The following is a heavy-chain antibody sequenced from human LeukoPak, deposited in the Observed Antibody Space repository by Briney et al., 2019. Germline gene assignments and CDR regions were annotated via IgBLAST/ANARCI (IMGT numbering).Heavy chain of an antibody. CDR2: IYSGGST. V-gene: IGHV3-66*01. D-gene: IGHD5-24*01. J-gene: IGHJ5*02. CDR1: GGSINSSKW. CDR3: ARGRDWLQAFDP. Sequence: SSGTLSLTCAVSGGSINSSKWWSWVRQAPGKGLEWVSVIYSGGSTYYADSVKGRFTISRDNSKNTLYLQMNSLRAEDTAVYYCARGRDWLQAFDPWGQGTLFTVSS.